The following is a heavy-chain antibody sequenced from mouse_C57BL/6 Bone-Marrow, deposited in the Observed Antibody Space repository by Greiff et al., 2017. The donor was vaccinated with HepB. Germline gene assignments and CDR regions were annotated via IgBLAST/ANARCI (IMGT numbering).Heavy chain of an antibody. CDR2: INPNNGGT. CDR3: ARGGAHSWDYFDY. J-gene: IGHJ2*01. Sequence: VQLQQSGPELVKPGASVKISCKASGYTFTDYYMNWVKQSHGKSLEWIGDINPNNGGTSYNQKFKGKATLTVDKSSSTAYMELRRLTSEDSAVYYCARGGAHSWDYFDYWGQGTTLTVSS. D-gene: IGHD1-1*01. V-gene: IGHV1-26*01. CDR1: GYTFTDYY.